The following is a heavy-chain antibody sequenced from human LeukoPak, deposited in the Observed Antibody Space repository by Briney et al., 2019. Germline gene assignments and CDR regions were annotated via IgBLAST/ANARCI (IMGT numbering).Heavy chain of an antibody. V-gene: IGHV3-11*01. CDR2: ISPGGDII. Sequence: GGSLRLSCAASGFIFSDYHMNWTRQAPGKGLEWVSYISPGGDIIYFADYVKGRFTISRDNAKNSLFLQMNSLTAEDTAVYYCASGRDIAVAGPGGYFDYWGQGTLVTVSS. CDR1: GFIFSDYH. D-gene: IGHD6-19*01. J-gene: IGHJ4*02. CDR3: ASGRDIAVAGPGGYFDY.